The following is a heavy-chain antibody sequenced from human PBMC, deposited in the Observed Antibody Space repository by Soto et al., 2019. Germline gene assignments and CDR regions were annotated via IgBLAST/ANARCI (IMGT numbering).Heavy chain of an antibody. CDR3: ARALPDSSGRYFDY. V-gene: IGHV4-31*03. CDR2: IYYSGST. D-gene: IGHD6-19*01. CDR1: GGSISSGGYY. Sequence: PSETLSLTCTVSGGSISSGGYYWSRIRQHPGKGLEWIGYIYYSGSTYYNPSLKSRVTISVDTSKNQFSLKLSSVTAADTAVYYCARALPDSSGRYFDYWGQGTLVTVSS. J-gene: IGHJ4*02.